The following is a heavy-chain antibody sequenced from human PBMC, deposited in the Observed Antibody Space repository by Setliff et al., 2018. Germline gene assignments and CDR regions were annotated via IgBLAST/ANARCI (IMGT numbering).Heavy chain of an antibody. D-gene: IGHD1-26*01. CDR2: INPNSGGT. V-gene: IGHV1-2*02. CDR1: GYTLTNYY. J-gene: IGHJ5*02. Sequence: ASVKVSCKASGYTLTNYYMHWVRQAPGQGLEWMGWINPNSGGTHSAQKFQGRVTMTRDTSINTAYMELSSLTSDDTAFYYCVRSGKFGMRFWFDQWGLGTLVTVSS. CDR3: VRSGKFGMRFWFDQ.